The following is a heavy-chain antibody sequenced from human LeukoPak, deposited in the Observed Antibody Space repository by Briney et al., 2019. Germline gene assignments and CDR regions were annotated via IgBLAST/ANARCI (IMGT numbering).Heavy chain of an antibody. D-gene: IGHD5-24*01. V-gene: IGHV3-23*01. CDR3: AKDDAWLQYND. J-gene: IGHJ4*02. CDR2: ISGSGGST. CDR1: GFTFSSYA. Sequence: GGSLRLSCAASGFTFSSYAMSWVRQAPGKGLEWVSAISGSGGSTYYADSVKGRFTISRDNSKNTLYLQINSLRDEDTAVYYCAKDDAWLQYNDWGQGTLVTVSS.